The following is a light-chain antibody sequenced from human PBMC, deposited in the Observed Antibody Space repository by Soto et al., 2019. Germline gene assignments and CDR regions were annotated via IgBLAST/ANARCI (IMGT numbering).Light chain of an antibody. CDR3: CSYAGSGIVI. V-gene: IGLV2-23*02. CDR1: SSDVGSYNL. Sequence: QSALTQPASVSGSPEQSIPISCTGTSSDVGSYNLVSWYQQHPGKVPKLMIYEVSKRPSGVSNRFSGSKFGNTASLTISGLQAEDEADYYCCSYAGSGIVIFGGGTQLTVL. CDR2: EVS. J-gene: IGLJ2*01.